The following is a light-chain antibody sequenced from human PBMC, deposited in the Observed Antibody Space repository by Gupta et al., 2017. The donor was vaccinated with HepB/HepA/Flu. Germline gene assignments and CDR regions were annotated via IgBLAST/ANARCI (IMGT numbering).Light chain of an antibody. V-gene: IGKV3-20*01. CDR2: GAI. Sequence: EIVLTQSPGTLSLSPGARATLSCRARQTVNNNYLNWYQQKPGQAPRLLIYGAISRATGIPDRFSGSGSGTDFTLTINRLEPEDFAVYYCQQYDSSMFTFGHGTKVEIK. CDR3: QQYDSSMFT. CDR1: QTVNNNY. J-gene: IGKJ3*01.